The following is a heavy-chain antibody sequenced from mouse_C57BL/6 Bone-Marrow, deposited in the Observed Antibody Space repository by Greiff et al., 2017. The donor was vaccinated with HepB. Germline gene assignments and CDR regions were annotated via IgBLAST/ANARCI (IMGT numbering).Heavy chain of an antibody. V-gene: IGHV1-59*01. Sequence: VQLQQPGAELVRPGTSVKLSCKASGYTFTSYWMHWVKQRPRQGLEWIGVIDPSDSYTNYNQKFKGKATLTVDTSSSTAYMQLSSLTSEDSAVYYCASVRWSYWGQGTLVTVSA. J-gene: IGHJ3*01. CDR3: ASVRWSY. CDR2: IDPSDSYT. D-gene: IGHD1-1*01. CDR1: GYTFTSYW.